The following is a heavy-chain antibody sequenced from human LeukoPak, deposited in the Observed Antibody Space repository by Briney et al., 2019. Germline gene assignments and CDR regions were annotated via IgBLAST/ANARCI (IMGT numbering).Heavy chain of an antibody. Sequence: ASVKVSCKASGSTFTGYYIHWVRQAPGQGREWVGWINPNSGGTNYAQKFQGRVTITRKTSISTAYMELSRLRSDDTAVYYCARDIRLLEWLLSAWGQGTLVTVSS. CDR1: GSTFTGYY. CDR2: INPNSGGT. CDR3: ARDIRLLEWLLSA. D-gene: IGHD3-3*01. V-gene: IGHV1-2*02. J-gene: IGHJ4*02.